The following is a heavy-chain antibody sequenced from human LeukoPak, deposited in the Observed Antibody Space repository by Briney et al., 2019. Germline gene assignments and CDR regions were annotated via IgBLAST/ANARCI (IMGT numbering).Heavy chain of an antibody. CDR3: ASQLGSYSRRGSVDAFDI. CDR2: ISAYNGNT. D-gene: IGHD1-26*01. CDR1: GYTFTSYG. Sequence: ASVEVSCKASGYTFTSYGISWVRQAPGQGLEWMGWISAYNGNTNYAQKLQGRVTMTTDTSTSTAYMELRSLRSDDTAVYYCASQLGSYSRRGSVDAFDIWGQGTMVTVSS. V-gene: IGHV1-18*01. J-gene: IGHJ3*02.